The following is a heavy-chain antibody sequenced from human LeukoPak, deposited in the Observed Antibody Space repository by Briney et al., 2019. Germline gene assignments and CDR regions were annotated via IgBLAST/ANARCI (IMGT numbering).Heavy chain of an antibody. V-gene: IGHV3-23*01. CDR2: ISGSGDST. CDR1: GFTFRSYG. J-gene: IGHJ4*02. D-gene: IGHD3-22*01. CDR3: ARDAFRYDSSGYYYVD. Sequence: PGGSLRLSCAASGFTFRSYGMSWVRQAPGKGLEWVSGISGSGDSTYYADSVRGRFTISRDNSKNKVHLQMNSLRAEDTAVYYCARDAFRYDSSGYYYVDWGQGTLVTVSS.